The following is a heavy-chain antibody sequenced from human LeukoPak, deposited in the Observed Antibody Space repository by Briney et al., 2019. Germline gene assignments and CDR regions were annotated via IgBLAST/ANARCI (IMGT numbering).Heavy chain of an antibody. D-gene: IGHD2-2*01. CDR2: TKQDGSDK. Sequence: PGGSLRLACAASGFTFSTYAMSWVRQAPGKGLEWVAQTKQDGSDKYYVDSVKGRFNISRDNAKNSLYLQMNSLRAEDTAVYYCAREGYCSSSNCFYGMDVWGQGTTVTVSS. CDR1: GFTFSTYA. V-gene: IGHV3-7*01. CDR3: AREGYCSSSNCFYGMDV. J-gene: IGHJ6*02.